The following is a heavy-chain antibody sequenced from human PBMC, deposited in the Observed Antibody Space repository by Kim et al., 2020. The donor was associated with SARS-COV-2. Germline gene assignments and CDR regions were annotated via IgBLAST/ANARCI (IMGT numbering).Heavy chain of an antibody. D-gene: IGHD6-13*01. Sequence: GSLRLSCAASGFTFSSYAMHWVRQAPGKGLEWVAVISYDGSNKYYADSVKGRFTISRDNSKNTLYLQMNSLRAEDTAVYYCARGGIAAAGIPHYYGMDVWGQGTTVTVSS. CDR1: GFTFSSYA. V-gene: IGHV3-30*04. J-gene: IGHJ6*02. CDR3: ARGGIAAAGIPHYYGMDV. CDR2: ISYDGSNK.